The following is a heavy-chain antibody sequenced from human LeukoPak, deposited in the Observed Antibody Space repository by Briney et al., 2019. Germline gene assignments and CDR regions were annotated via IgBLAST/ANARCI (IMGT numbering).Heavy chain of an antibody. J-gene: IGHJ4*02. Sequence: GGSLRLSCAASGFTVSSTYMSWVRQAPGKGLEWVARIKSKSDGEITDYAAPVKGRFAISRDDSNSTVYLQMNSLKIEDTAVYYCTTDPVSFGGVIAPFDYWGQGTLVTVSS. D-gene: IGHD3-16*02. CDR1: GFTVSSTY. CDR3: TTDPVSFGGVIAPFDY. CDR2: IKSKSDGEIT. V-gene: IGHV3-15*01.